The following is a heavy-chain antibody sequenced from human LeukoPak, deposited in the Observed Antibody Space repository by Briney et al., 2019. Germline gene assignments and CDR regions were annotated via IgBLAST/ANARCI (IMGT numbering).Heavy chain of an antibody. J-gene: IGHJ4*02. D-gene: IGHD3-16*02. CDR3: AKGGNYDYVWGSYRYFDY. CDR2: ISGSGGST. Sequence: GGSLRLSCAASGFTFSSYAMSWVRQAPGKGLEWVSAISGSGGSTYYADSVKGRFTISRDNSKNTLYLQMNSLRAEDTSVYYCAKGGNYDYVWGSYRYFDYWGQGTLVTVSS. CDR1: GFTFSSYA. V-gene: IGHV3-23*01.